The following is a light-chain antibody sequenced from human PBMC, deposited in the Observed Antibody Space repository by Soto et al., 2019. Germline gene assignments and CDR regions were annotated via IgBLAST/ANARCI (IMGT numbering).Light chain of an antibody. CDR1: SSDVGGYNY. J-gene: IGLJ1*01. V-gene: IGLV2-14*01. CDR2: EVS. Sequence: QSVLTQPASVSGSPGQSITISCTGTSSDVGGYNYVSWYQQHPGKAPKLMIYEVSNRPSGVSNRFSGSKSGNTASLTISGLQAEDEADYYRSSYKSSSTYVVGTGTKGTGL. CDR3: SSYKSSSTYV.